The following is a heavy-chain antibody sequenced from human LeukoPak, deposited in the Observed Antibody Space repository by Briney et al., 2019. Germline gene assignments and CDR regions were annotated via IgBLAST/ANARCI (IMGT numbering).Heavy chain of an antibody. J-gene: IGHJ6*03. D-gene: IGHD4-17*01. V-gene: IGHV2-70*11. CDR1: GFSLSTSGMC. CDR2: IDWDDDK. Sequence: SGPALVKPTQTLTLTCTFSGFSLSTSGMCVSWFRKPPGKALGWLARIDWDDDKYYSTSLKTRLTISKDTSKNQVVLTMTNMDPVDTATYYCARIKTVTNYYYYYMDVWGKGTTVTVSS. CDR3: ARIKTVTNYYYYYMDV.